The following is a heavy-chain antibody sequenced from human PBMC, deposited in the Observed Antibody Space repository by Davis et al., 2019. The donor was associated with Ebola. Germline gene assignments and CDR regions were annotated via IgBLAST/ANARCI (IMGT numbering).Heavy chain of an antibody. CDR1: GFNVSSNY. Sequence: PGGSLRLSCAASGFNVSSNYMSWVRQAPGKGLEWVSVIYSGGSTYYPGSVKGRFTISRENAKNSLYLQMNSLRAGDTAVYYCARGGSSRADMDVWGQGTTVTVSS. J-gene: IGHJ6*02. CDR2: IYSGGST. CDR3: ARGGSSRADMDV. D-gene: IGHD6-13*01. V-gene: IGHV3-53*01.